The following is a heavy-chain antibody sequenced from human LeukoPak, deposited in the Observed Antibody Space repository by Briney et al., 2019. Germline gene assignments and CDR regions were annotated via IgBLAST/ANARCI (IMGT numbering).Heavy chain of an antibody. CDR2: ISSSGSTI. V-gene: IGHV3-48*03. CDR1: GFTFSNYE. CDR3: ASGYDSSGYLFYFDY. D-gene: IGHD3-22*01. J-gene: IGHJ4*02. Sequence: PGGSLRLSCAASGFTFSNYEMNWVRQAPGKGLEWVSYISSSGSTIYYADSVKGRFTISRDNAKNSLYLQMNSLRAEDTAVYYCASGYDSSGYLFYFDYWGQGTLVTVSS.